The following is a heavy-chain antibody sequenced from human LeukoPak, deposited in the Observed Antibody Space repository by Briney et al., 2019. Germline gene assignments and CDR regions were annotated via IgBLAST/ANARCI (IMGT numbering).Heavy chain of an antibody. D-gene: IGHD2-2*01. V-gene: IGHV3-23*01. CDR1: GFTFSSYA. J-gene: IGHJ4*02. Sequence: GGSLRLSCAASGFTFSSYAMSWVRQAPGKGLEWVSAISGSGGSTYYADSVKGRFTISRDNSKNTLYLQMNSLRAEDTAVYYCAKGPGIYCSSTSCRKPDYWGQGTLVTVSS. CDR2: ISGSGGST. CDR3: AKGPGIYCSSTSCRKPDY.